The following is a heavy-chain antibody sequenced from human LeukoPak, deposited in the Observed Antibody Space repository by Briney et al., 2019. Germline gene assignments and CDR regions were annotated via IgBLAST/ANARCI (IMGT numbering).Heavy chain of an antibody. CDR3: ARYVWGSYPTFEDY. CDR2: IYYSGST. J-gene: IGHJ4*02. CDR1: GGSISSYY. Sequence: KPSETLSLTRTVSGGSISSYYWSWIRQPPGKGLEWVGYIYYSGSTNYNPSLKSRVTISVDTSKNKFSLKLSSVTAADTAVYYCARYVWGSYPTFEDYWGQGTLVTVSS. D-gene: IGHD3-16*02. V-gene: IGHV4-59*01.